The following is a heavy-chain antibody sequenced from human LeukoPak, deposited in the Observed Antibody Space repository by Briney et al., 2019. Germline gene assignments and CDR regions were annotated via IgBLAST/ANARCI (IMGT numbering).Heavy chain of an antibody. CDR1: GLSFSNYW. Sequence: PGGSLRLSCAASGLSFSNYWMSWVRQAPGKGLEWVANIKQDGSEKYYVDSVKGRFTISRDNAKNSLDLQMNSLRAEDRAVYYCAKGRGMDVWGQGTTVTVSS. J-gene: IGHJ6*02. CDR3: AKGRGMDV. V-gene: IGHV3-7*01. CDR2: IKQDGSEK.